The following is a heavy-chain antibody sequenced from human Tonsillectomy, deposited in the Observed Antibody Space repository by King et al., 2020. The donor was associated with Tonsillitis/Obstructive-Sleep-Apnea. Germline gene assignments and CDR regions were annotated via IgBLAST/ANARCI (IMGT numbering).Heavy chain of an antibody. Sequence: QLVQSGGGLVQPGGSLRLSCAASGFTFSSYDMNSVRQTPGKGLEWISYIGIRSSTIYSADSVKGRFTISRDNAKNSLYLQMNSLRDEDTAVYYCARGTTIFDYWGQGTLVTVSS. CDR3: ARGTTIFDY. J-gene: IGHJ4*02. D-gene: IGHD4-11*01. CDR2: IGIRSSTI. V-gene: IGHV3-48*02. CDR1: GFTFSSYD.